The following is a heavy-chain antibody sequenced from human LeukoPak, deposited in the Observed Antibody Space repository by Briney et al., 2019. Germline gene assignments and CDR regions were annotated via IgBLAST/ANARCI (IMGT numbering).Heavy chain of an antibody. J-gene: IGHJ6*02. CDR2: INSDGSST. D-gene: IGHD3-10*01. V-gene: IGHV3-74*01. CDR1: GFTFSSYW. CDR3: ARDHQQIGGPISRYYYYYGMDV. Sequence: GGSLRLSCAASGFTFSSYWMHWVRQAPGKGLVWVSRINSDGSSTSYADSVKGRFTISRDNAKNTLYLQMNSLRAEDTAVYYCARDHQQIGGPISRYYYYYGMDVWGQGTTVTVSS.